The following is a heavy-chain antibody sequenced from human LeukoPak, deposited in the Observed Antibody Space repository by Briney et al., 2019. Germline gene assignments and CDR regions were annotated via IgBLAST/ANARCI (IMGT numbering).Heavy chain of an antibody. CDR1: GFTFSSYW. V-gene: IGHV3-7*01. Sequence: GGSLRLSCAASGFTFSSYWMSWVRQAPGKGLEWVANIKQDGSEKYYVDSVKGRFTISRDNAKNSLYLQMNSLRAEDTAVYYCARAVASGELLSPYYYYYMDVWGKGTTVTVSS. CDR2: IKQDGSEK. CDR3: ARAVASGELLSPYYYYYMDV. D-gene: IGHD3-10*01. J-gene: IGHJ6*03.